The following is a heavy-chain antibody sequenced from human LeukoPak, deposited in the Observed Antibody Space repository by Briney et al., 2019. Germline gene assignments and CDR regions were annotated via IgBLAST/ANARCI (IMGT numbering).Heavy chain of an antibody. CDR1: GFTVSSNY. Sequence: GGSLRLSCAASGFTVSSNYMSWVRQAPGKGLEWVSYISSSGSTIYYADSVKGRFTISRDNAKNSLYLQMNSLRAEDTAVYYCAELGITMIGGVWGKGTTVTVSS. CDR2: ISSSGSTI. J-gene: IGHJ6*04. V-gene: IGHV3-11*04. CDR3: AELGITMIGGV. D-gene: IGHD3-10*02.